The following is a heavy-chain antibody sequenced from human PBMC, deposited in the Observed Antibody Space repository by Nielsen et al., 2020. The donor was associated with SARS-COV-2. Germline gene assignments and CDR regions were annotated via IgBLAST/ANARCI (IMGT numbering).Heavy chain of an antibody. CDR3: ARERSREYGIDV. CDR1: GYSFTSYA. Sequence: ASVKVSCKASGYSFTSYAMHWVWQAPGQRLEWMGWINVGNGNTKYSQKFQGRVTFTRDTSASTAYMELSSLRFEDTAVYYYARERSREYGIDVWGQGTTVTVSS. J-gene: IGHJ6*02. CDR2: INVGNGNT. V-gene: IGHV1-3*01. D-gene: IGHD1-26*01.